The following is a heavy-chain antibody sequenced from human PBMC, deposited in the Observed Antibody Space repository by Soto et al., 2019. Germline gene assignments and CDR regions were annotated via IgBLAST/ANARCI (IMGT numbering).Heavy chain of an antibody. Sequence: PGGSLRLSCTASGFTFSAYAMAWVRQAPEKGLEWVSAVTKSGNTYYVDSVKGRFTISRDNSKGILYLQMNSLRAEDTAVYYCAKRRTYRGDAFFVDIWAQRTLVTVSS. CDR3: AKRRTYRGDAFFVDI. D-gene: IGHD5-12*01. CDR1: GFTFSAYA. J-gene: IGHJ1*01. CDR2: VTKSGNT. V-gene: IGHV3-23*01.